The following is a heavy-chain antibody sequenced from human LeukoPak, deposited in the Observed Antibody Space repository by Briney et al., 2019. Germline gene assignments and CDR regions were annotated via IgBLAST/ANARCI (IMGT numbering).Heavy chain of an antibody. CDR3: ARHPRYCSGGSCWYSFFDL. J-gene: IGHJ2*01. V-gene: IGHV3-74*01. D-gene: IGHD2-15*01. Sequence: GGSLRLSCAASGFTFSNYWMHWVRQAPGKGLVWVSRIKRDGSSTDYADSVKGRFTISRDNAKNTLYLQMNSVRAEDTAVYYCARHPRYCSGGSCWYSFFDLWGRGARVIVSS. CDR2: IKRDGSST. CDR1: GFTFSNYW.